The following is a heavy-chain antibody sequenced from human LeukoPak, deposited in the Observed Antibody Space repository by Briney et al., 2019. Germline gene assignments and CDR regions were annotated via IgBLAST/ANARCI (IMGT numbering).Heavy chain of an antibody. CDR2: TYYRSKSYN. V-gene: IGHV6-1*01. J-gene: IGHJ4*02. CDR1: GDSVSSNSAG. D-gene: IGHD2-15*01. Sequence: SQTLSLTCAISGDSVSSNSAGWNWIRQSPSRGLEWLGRTYYRSKSYNDFAPSVRNRITINPDTSKNQFSLQLNSVNPEDTAVYYCARDDSYCSGGSCYQDGDNFDCWGQGTLVTVSS. CDR3: ARDDSYCSGGSCYQDGDNFDC.